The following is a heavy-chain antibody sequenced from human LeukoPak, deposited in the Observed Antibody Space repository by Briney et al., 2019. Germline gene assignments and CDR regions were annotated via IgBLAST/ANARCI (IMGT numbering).Heavy chain of an antibody. CDR3: ARDSAEGYDFWSGYYTGFDNWFDP. CDR2: ISSSSSYI. Sequence: GGSLRLSCAASGFTFSSYSMNWVRQAPGKGLEWVSSISSSSSYIYYADSVKGRFTISRDNAKNSLYLQMNSLRAEDTAVYYCARDSAEGYDFWSGYYTGFDNWFDPWGQGTLVTVSS. CDR1: GFTFSSYS. J-gene: IGHJ5*02. V-gene: IGHV3-21*01. D-gene: IGHD3-3*01.